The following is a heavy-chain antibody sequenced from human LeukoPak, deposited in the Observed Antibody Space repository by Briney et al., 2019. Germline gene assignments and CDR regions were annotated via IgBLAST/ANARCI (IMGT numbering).Heavy chain of an antibody. CDR1: GFTFSSYS. CDR3: ARDPPYYDFWSGYPSLLYGMDV. CDR2: INSDGSST. D-gene: IGHD3-3*01. J-gene: IGHJ6*02. Sequence: GGSLRLSCAASGFTFSSYSMNWVRQTPGKGLVWVSRINSDGSSTSYADSVKGRFTISRDNAKNTLYLQMNSLRAEDTAVYYCARDPPYYDFWSGYPSLLYGMDVWGQGTTVTVSS. V-gene: IGHV3-74*01.